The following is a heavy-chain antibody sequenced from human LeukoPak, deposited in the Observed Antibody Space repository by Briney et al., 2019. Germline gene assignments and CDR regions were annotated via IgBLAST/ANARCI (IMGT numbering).Heavy chain of an antibody. J-gene: IGHJ5*02. V-gene: IGHV6-1*01. CDR2: TYYRSNWFN. CDR3: AKNYGDSNWFDP. Sequence: SQTLSLTCAISGDSVSSNSAAWHWIRQSPSRGLEWLGRTYYRSNWFNDFALSVKSRITINPDTSKNQFSLQLNSVTPEDTAVYYCAKNYGDSNWFDPWGQGTLVTVSS. CDR1: GDSVSSNSAA. D-gene: IGHD4-17*01.